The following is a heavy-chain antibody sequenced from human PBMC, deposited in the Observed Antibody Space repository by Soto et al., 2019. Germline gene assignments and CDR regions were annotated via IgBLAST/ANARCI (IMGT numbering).Heavy chain of an antibody. CDR3: VRRVSGNYDY. V-gene: IGHV3-64*01. D-gene: IGHD1-7*01. J-gene: IGHJ4*02. CDR2: IRSNGGTT. Sequence: EVQLAESGGGMVQPGGSLRLSCVASGFTFSSYDMHWVRQAPGKGLENVSTIRSNGGTTYYGNSVKGRFTISRDNSKSTLYLQMGSLTVEDMAVYYCVRRVSGNYDYWGQGPLVTVSS. CDR1: GFTFSSYD.